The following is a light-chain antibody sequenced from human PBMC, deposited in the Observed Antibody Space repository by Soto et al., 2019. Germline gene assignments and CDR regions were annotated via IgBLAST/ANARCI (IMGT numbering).Light chain of an antibody. CDR1: SSEVSGNNY. J-gene: IGLJ1*01. CDR2: DVS. CDR3: SSYTTSNTRQIV. V-gene: IGLV2-14*03. Sequence: QSVLTQPVSVSASPGQSITISCTGKSSEVSGNNYASWYQHHPGKAPKLMIFDVSNRPSGVSNLFSGSKSGNTASLTISLLQPEDEADYYCSSYTTSNTRQIVFGTGTKVTVL.